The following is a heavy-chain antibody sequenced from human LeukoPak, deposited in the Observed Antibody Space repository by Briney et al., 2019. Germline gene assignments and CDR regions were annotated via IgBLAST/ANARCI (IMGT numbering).Heavy chain of an antibody. CDR2: IYSGGST. CDR3: ARGYSTAMVFDY. J-gene: IGHJ4*02. Sequence: GGSLRLSCAASGFTVSSNYMSWVRQAPGKGLEWVSVIYSGGSTYYADSVRGRFTISRDNSKNTLYLQMNSLRAEDTAVYYCARGYSTAMVFDYWGQGTLVTVSS. CDR1: GFTVSSNY. V-gene: IGHV3-53*01. D-gene: IGHD5-18*01.